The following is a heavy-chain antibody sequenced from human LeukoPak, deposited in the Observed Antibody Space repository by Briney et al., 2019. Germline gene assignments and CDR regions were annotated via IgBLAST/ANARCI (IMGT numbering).Heavy chain of an antibody. CDR2: ISGSGGST. CDR1: GFTFSDYG. CDR3: AKDLAEYYYDGSGYYYLDF. V-gene: IGHV3-23*01. Sequence: GRSLRLSCAASGFTFSDYGMHWVRQAPGKGLEWVSAISGSGGSTYYADSVKGRFTISRDNSKNTLYLQMNSLRAEDTAVYSCAKDLAEYYYDGSGYYYLDFWGQGTLVTVSS. J-gene: IGHJ4*02. D-gene: IGHD3-22*01.